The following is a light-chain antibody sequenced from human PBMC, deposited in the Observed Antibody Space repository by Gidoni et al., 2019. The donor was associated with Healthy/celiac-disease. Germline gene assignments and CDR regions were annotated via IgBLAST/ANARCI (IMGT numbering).Light chain of an antibody. J-gene: IGLJ3*02. Sequence: PGQSITISCTGTSSDVGGYNYVSWYQQHPGKAPKLMIYDVSNRPSGVSNRFSGSKSGNTASLTISGLQAEDEADYYCSSYTSSSTLKVFGGGTKLTVL. V-gene: IGLV2-14*03. CDR1: SSDVGGYNY. CDR3: SSYTSSSTLKV. CDR2: DVS.